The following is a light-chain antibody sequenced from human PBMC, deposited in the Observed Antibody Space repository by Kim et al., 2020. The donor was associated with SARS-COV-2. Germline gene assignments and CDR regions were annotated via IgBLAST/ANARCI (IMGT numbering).Light chain of an antibody. CDR1: QDISNC. J-gene: IGKJ5*01. CDR3: QQCGNLPVT. V-gene: IGKV1-33*01. CDR2: HAS. Sequence: DIQMTQSPSSLSASVRDRVSITCQASQDISNCLNWYQQKPGKAPNLLIYHASHLETGVPSRFSGSGSGTDFTFTISSLQPEDIATYYCQQCGNLPVTFGQGTRLEIK.